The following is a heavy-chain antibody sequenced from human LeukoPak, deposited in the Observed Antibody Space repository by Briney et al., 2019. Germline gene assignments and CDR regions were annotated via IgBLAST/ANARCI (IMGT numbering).Heavy chain of an antibody. CDR1: GGSIRSYY. CDR2: IYHSGST. Sequence: SETLSLTCTVSGGSIRSYYWSWIRQPPGKGLEWIGNIYHSGSTYYNPSLKSRVTISVDTSKNQFSLRLSSVTAADTAVYYCASNYDFWSGYSDAFDIWGQGTMVTVSS. V-gene: IGHV4-59*12. D-gene: IGHD3-3*01. CDR3: ASNYDFWSGYSDAFDI. J-gene: IGHJ3*02.